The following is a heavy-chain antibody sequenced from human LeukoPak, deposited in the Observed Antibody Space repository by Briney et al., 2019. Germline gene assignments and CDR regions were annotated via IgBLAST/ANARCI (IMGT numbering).Heavy chain of an antibody. J-gene: IGHJ4*02. D-gene: IGHD6-19*01. CDR3: ARDLRYSSGWYNVDY. V-gene: IGHV1-18*01. CDR1: GYTFTSYG. CDR2: ISAYNGNT. Sequence: ASVEASCKASGYTFTSYGISWVRQAPGQGLEWMGWISAYNGNTNYAQKLQGRVTMTTDTSTSTAYMELRSLRSDDTAVYYCARDLRYSSGWYNVDYWGQGTLVTVSS.